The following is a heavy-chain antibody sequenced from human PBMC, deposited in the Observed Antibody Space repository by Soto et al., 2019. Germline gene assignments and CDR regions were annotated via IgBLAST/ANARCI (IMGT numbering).Heavy chain of an antibody. V-gene: IGHV3-15*01. D-gene: IGHD2-15*01. Sequence: EVQLVESGGGLVKPGGSLRLSCTASGFTFINASTRWFRQAPGKGLEWIGRTKSKTDGGATDYTAPAKGRSTISRDDSKDTLYLQMKSRETEVTLVYDCTPERSYCSGISCYYFNWFDPWGQGTLGTVFS. CDR3: TPERSYCSGISCYYFNWFDP. CDR1: GFTFINAS. CDR2: TKSKTDGGAT. J-gene: IGHJ5*02.